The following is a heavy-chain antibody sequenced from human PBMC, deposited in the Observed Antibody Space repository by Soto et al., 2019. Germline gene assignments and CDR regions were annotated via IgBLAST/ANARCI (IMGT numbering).Heavy chain of an antibody. CDR2: INPNSGNT. CDR3: VRVVGAIDY. D-gene: IGHD4-17*01. CDR1: GYTFTSYA. V-gene: IGHV1-8*01. Sequence: QVQLVQSGAEVKKPGASVKVSCKASGYTFTSYAINWVRQATGQGLEWMGWINPNSGNTGSAQKFQGRVTMTRDTFTRPAYMELNRLTSEDTAMYYCVRVVGAIDYWGQGTLVTVSS. J-gene: IGHJ4*02.